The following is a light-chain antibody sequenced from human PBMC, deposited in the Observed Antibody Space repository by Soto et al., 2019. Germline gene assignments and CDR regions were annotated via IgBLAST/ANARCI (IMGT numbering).Light chain of an antibody. V-gene: IGKV1-27*01. Sequence: DIQMTQSPSSLSASVGDRVTITCRASQGISNYLAWYQQKPGKVPKLLIYAASTLQSGVPSRFSGSGSGTDFPLTISRLQPEDVANYYCQKYNSAPWTFGQGTKVETK. J-gene: IGKJ1*01. CDR1: QGISNY. CDR3: QKYNSAPWT. CDR2: AAS.